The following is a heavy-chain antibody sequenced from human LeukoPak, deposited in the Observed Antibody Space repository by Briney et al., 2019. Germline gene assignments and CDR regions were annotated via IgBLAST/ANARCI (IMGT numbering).Heavy chain of an antibody. CDR3: TTDLGITMVRGVIGDAFDI. Sequence: GGSLRLSCAASGFTFSTYNMNWVRQAPGKGLEWVGRIKSKTDGGTTDYAAPVKGRFTISRDDSQNTLYLQMNSLKTEDTAVYYCTTDLGITMVRGVIGDAFDIWGQGTMVTVSS. V-gene: IGHV3-15*01. CDR2: IKSKTDGGTT. D-gene: IGHD3-10*01. J-gene: IGHJ3*02. CDR1: GFTFSTYN.